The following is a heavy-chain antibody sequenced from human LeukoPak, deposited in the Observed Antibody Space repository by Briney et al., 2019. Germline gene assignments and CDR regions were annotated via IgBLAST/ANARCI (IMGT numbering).Heavy chain of an antibody. J-gene: IGHJ4*02. CDR1: GFTFCYYS. Sequence: PGGSLRLSCVASGFTFCYYSMNWVRQAPGKGLEWVSYINSISGEIWYADSVKGRFTISREDAKNSLYLQMNSLRDEDTAVYYCARVHGYAFDYWGQGTLVTVSS. CDR3: ARVHGYAFDY. D-gene: IGHD5-12*01. V-gene: IGHV3-48*02. CDR2: INSISGEI.